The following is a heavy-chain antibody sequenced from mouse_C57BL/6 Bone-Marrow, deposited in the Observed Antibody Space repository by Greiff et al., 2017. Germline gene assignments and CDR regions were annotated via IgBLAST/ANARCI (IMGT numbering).Heavy chain of an antibody. Sequence: VQLQQSGPELVKPGASVKISCKASGYTFTDYYMNWVKQSHGKSLEWIGDINPNNGGTSYNQKFKGKATLTVDKSSSTAYMELRSLTSEDSAVYYCAVGYYGSSYDFDYWGQGTTLTVSS. CDR1: GYTFTDYY. CDR2: INPNNGGT. J-gene: IGHJ2*01. D-gene: IGHD1-1*01. V-gene: IGHV1-26*01. CDR3: AVGYYGSSYDFDY.